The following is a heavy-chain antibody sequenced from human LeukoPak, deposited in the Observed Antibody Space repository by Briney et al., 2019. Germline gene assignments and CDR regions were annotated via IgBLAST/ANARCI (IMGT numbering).Heavy chain of an antibody. CDR2: INHSGST. J-gene: IGHJ4*02. CDR3: ARGDHRKYVRSPQCDYFDY. CDR1: GGSFSGYY. Sequence: SETLSLTCAVYGGSFSGYYWSWIRQPPGKGLEWIGEINHSGSTNYNPSLKSRVTISVDTSKNQFSLKLSSVTAAGTAVYYCARGDHRKYVRSPQCDYFDYWGQGTLVTVSS. V-gene: IGHV4-34*01. D-gene: IGHD1-14*01.